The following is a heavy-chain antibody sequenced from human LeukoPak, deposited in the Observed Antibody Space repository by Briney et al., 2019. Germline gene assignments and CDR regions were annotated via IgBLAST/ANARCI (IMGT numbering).Heavy chain of an antibody. Sequence: PGGSLRLSCAASGFTFSSYSMNWVRQAPGKGLEWVAVIWYDGSNKYYADSVKGRFTISRDNSKNTLYLQMNSLRAEDTAVYYCAKDRYYYDSSGLFDYWGQGTLVTVSS. D-gene: IGHD3-22*01. CDR2: IWYDGSNK. J-gene: IGHJ4*02. CDR3: AKDRYYYDSSGLFDY. CDR1: GFTFSSYS. V-gene: IGHV3-33*06.